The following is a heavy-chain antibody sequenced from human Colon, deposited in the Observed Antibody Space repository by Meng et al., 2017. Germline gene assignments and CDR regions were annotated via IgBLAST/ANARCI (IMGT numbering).Heavy chain of an antibody. CDR3: ASAHYDSSGSVDY. CDR1: GYTFTSYT. D-gene: IGHD3-22*01. CDR2: INTGNGYT. Sequence: QVQLIQSGAEGKRPGASVKGYCKASGYTFTSYTMHWVRQAPGQRLEWMGWINTGNGYTKYSQKFQDRVTITRDTSASTAYMELSSLRSEDTAVYYCASAHYDSSGSVDYWGQGTLVTVSS. V-gene: IGHV1-3*04. J-gene: IGHJ4*02.